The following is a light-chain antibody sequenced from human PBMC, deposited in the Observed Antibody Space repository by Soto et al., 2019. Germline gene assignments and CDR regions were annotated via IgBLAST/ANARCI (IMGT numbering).Light chain of an antibody. CDR3: MQSTPWPPG. Sequence: DVVMTQSPLSLPVTLGQPASISCRSSQSLVFRDGKTYLSWIQQRPGQSPRRLIYKVSNRDSGVPDRFSGSGSGTDFTLKISRVEAEDVGVYYCMQSTPWPPGFGQGTKLEI. CDR1: QSLVFRDGKTY. CDR2: KVS. V-gene: IGKV2-30*01. J-gene: IGKJ2*01.